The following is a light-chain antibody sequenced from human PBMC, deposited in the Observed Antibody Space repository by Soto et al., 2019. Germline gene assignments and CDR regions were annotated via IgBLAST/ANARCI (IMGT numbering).Light chain of an antibody. J-gene: IGKJ1*01. Sequence: EIVMTPSPATLSVSPGHRATLSCRASQSVSSSYLAWYQQKPGQAPRLLIYGASSRATGIPDRFSGSGSGTDFTLTISRLEPEDSAVYYCQQYGSSPPWTFGQGTKVDIK. CDR2: GAS. CDR3: QQYGSSPPWT. CDR1: QSVSSSY. V-gene: IGKV3-20*01.